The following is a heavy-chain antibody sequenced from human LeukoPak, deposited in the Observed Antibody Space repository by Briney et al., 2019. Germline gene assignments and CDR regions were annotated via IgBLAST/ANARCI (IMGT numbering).Heavy chain of an antibody. V-gene: IGHV3-11*01. J-gene: IGHJ4*02. CDR1: GFTFSDYY. D-gene: IGHD5-12*01. Sequence: GGSLRLSCAASGFTFSDYYMSWIRQAPGKGLEWVSFISKDGRTVSYADSVKGQFTISRDNSKNSLYLQMNSLTADDTAVYFCARVRGSYSSDYWGQRTLVTVSS. CDR3: ARVRGSYSSDY. CDR2: ISKDGRTV.